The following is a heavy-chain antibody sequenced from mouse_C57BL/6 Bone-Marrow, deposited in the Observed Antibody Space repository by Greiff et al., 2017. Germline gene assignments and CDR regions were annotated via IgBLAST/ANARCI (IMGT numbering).Heavy chain of an antibody. V-gene: IGHV1-4*01. Sequence: QVQLKQSGAELARPGASVKMSCKASGYTFTSYTMHWVKQRPGQGLEWIGYINPSSGYTKYNQKFKDKATLTADKSSSTAYMQLSSLTSEDSAVYYCARDYYGSSYDYYAMDYWGQGTSVTVSS. CDR2: INPSSGYT. J-gene: IGHJ4*01. CDR3: ARDYYGSSYDYYAMDY. CDR1: GYTFTSYT. D-gene: IGHD1-1*01.